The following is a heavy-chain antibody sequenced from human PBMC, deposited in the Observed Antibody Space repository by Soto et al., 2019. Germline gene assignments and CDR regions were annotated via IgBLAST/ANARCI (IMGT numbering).Heavy chain of an antibody. CDR1: GFTFSTST. CDR2: ISYDENKR. D-gene: IGHD3-10*01. J-gene: IGHJ4*02. V-gene: IGHV3-30-3*01. CDR3: ARASDPVRGGPFGS. Sequence: QVHLVESGRGVVQPGRSLRLSCAASGFTFSTSTMHWLRQAPGKGLEWVAVISYDENKRYYEDSVKGRFTISRDNSMNTVFLQMNSLRPEDTAMYYCARASDPVRGGPFGSWGQGTLVTVSS.